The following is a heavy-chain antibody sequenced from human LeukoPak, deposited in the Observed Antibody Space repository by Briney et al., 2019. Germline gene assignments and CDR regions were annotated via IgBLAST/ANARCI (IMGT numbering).Heavy chain of an antibody. J-gene: IGHJ4*02. V-gene: IGHV3-48*01. Sequence: PGGSLRLSCGASGFTFSSYNMNWVRQAPGKGLEWVSYISGSGSTVYYADSVKGRFTISRDNAKNSLYLQMSSLRADDTALYYCARVLLYSGDYYAIDIWGQGTLVTVSS. CDR3: ARVLLYSGDYYAIDI. D-gene: IGHD1-26*01. CDR2: ISGSGSTV. CDR1: GFTFSSYN.